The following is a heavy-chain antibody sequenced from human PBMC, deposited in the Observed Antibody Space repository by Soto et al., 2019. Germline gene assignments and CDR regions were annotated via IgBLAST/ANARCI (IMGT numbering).Heavy chain of an antibody. CDR1: GFSLSTSGAA. V-gene: IGHV2-5*02. D-gene: IGHD3-3*01. Sequence: QINLIESGPTLVKPTQTLTLTCTFSGFSLSTSGAAVGWVRQPPGRALEWRALIYWDGDKRYNASLGNRLTITKDTSMNQVVLTLTNVDQADTATYYCAHRATMTIFGLIIDNGIWFDPWGQGTRVIVSS. J-gene: IGHJ5*02. CDR2: IYWDGDK. CDR3: AHRATMTIFGLIIDNGIWFDP.